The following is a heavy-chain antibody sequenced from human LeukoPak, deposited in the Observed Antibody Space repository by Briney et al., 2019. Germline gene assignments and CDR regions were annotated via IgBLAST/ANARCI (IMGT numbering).Heavy chain of an antibody. CDR3: ARRPMDCSGGRCYSGNYFDS. CDR1: GYTFTNYW. CDR2: SYPRDSDT. Sequence: GESPKISCKGSGYTFTNYWIGWVRQMPGKGREWMGISYPRDSDTRYTPSFQGQVTISADKSISTAYLQWSSLKASDTAMYYCARRPMDCSGGRCYSGNYFDSWGQGTLVTVSS. D-gene: IGHD2-15*01. V-gene: IGHV5-51*01. J-gene: IGHJ4*02.